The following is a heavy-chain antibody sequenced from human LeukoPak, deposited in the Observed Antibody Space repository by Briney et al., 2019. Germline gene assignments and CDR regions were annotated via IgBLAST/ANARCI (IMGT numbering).Heavy chain of an antibody. J-gene: IGHJ2*01. Sequence: GGSLRLSCAASGFTFSSYSMIWVRQAPGKGLEWVSYISSSSTTIYYADSVKGRFTISRDNAKNSLYLQMNSLRAEDTAVYYCARDGLAAATLHWCFDLWGRGTLVTVSS. D-gene: IGHD2-15*01. CDR2: ISSSSTTI. CDR3: ARDGLAAATLHWCFDL. V-gene: IGHV3-48*01. CDR1: GFTFSSYS.